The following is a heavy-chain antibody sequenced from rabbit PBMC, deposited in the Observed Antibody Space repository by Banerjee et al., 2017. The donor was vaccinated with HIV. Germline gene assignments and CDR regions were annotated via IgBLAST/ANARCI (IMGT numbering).Heavy chain of an antibody. CDR3: ARDRDAGTVYYFDL. J-gene: IGHJ4*01. CDR2: IDVGSSGNP. CDR1: GIDFSSDYY. D-gene: IGHD8-1*01. V-gene: IGHV1S40*01. Sequence: QSLEESGGGPVKPGASLTLTCTASGIDFSSDYYMCWVRQAPGKGLEWIVCIDVGSSGNPWYASWAKGRFTISKPSSTTVTLQMASLTAADTATYFCARDRDAGTVYYFDLWGQGTLVTVS.